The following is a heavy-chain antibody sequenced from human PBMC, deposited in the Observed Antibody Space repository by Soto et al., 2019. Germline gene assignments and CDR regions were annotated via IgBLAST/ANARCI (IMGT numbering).Heavy chain of an antibody. CDR3: ARGLGGSNDGTFNY. D-gene: IGHD2-15*01. V-gene: IGHV3-7*05. J-gene: IGHJ4*02. Sequence: EVQLVESGGGLVQPGGSLRLSCAASGFTVSIYWMKWVRQTPVKGLEWVANINQDGSEKNYVDSVRGRFTISRDNAKNSLYLQMSSLRAEDTAIYYCARGLGGSNDGTFNYWGQGAVVTVSS. CDR1: GFTVSIYW. CDR2: INQDGSEK.